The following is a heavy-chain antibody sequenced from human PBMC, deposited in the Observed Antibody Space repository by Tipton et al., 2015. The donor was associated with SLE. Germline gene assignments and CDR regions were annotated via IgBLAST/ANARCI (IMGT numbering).Heavy chain of an antibody. J-gene: IGHJ4*02. Sequence: TLSLTCAVYGGSFSGYYWSWIRQPPGKGLEWIGYIYYSGSTNCNPSLKSRATISVDTSKNQFSLKLSSVTAADTAVYYCARDHRQLLKPAVDYWGQGTLVTVSS. V-gene: IGHV4-34*11. CDR3: ARDHRQLLKPAVDY. CDR1: GGSFSGYY. D-gene: IGHD2-2*01. CDR2: IYYSGST.